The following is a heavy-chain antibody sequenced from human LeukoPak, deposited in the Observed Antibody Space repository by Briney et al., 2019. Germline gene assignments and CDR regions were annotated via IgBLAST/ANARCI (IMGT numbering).Heavy chain of an antibody. J-gene: IGHJ4*02. D-gene: IGHD3-10*01. V-gene: IGHV4-39*01. Sequence: SETLSLTCTVSGGSISSSSYYWGWIRQPPGKGLEWIGSIYYSGSTSYNPSLKSRVTISVDTSKSQFSLKLSSVTAADTAVYYCARTLWFGEFSEYYFDYWGQGTLVTVSS. CDR2: IYYSGST. CDR3: ARTLWFGEFSEYYFDY. CDR1: GGSISSSSYY.